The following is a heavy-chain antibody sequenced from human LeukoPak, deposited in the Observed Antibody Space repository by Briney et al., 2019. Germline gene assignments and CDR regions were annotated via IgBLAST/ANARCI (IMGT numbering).Heavy chain of an antibody. CDR1: GFTFSSYS. J-gene: IGHJ4*02. V-gene: IGHV3-21*01. D-gene: IGHD1-26*01. Sequence: GGSLRLSCAASGFTFSSYSMNWVRQAPGKGLEWVSSISSGSSYIYYADSVKGRFTISRDNAKNSLYLQMNSLRAEDTAVYYCARTVVGAFDYWGQGTLVTVSS. CDR3: ARTVVGAFDY. CDR2: ISSGSSYI.